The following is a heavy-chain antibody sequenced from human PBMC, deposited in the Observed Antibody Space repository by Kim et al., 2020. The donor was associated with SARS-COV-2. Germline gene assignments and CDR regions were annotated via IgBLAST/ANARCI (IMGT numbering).Heavy chain of an antibody. CDR1: GFTFSSYA. CDR3: ARDRDGDYVAGGYFDY. J-gene: IGHJ4*01. CDR2: ISYDGSNK. D-gene: IGHD4-17*01. V-gene: IGHV3-30*04. Sequence: GGSLRLSCAASGFTFSSYAMHWVRQAPGKGLEWVAVISYDGSNKYYADSVKGRFTISRDNSKNTLYLQMNSLRAEDTAVYYCARDRDGDYVAGGYFDYWG.